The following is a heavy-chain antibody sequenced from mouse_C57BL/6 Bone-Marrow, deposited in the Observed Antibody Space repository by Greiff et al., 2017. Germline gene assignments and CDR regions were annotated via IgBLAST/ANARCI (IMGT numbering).Heavy chain of an antibody. J-gene: IGHJ2*01. CDR2: INPSSGYT. CDR3: ASYYGSSDGY. CDR1: GYTFTSYT. Sequence: QVQLQQSGAELARPGASVKLSCKASGYTFTSYTMHWVKQRPGQGLEWIGYINPSSGYTKYNQKFKDKATLTADKSSSTAYMQLSSLTSEDAAVYYCASYYGSSDGYWGQGTTLTVSS. D-gene: IGHD1-1*01. V-gene: IGHV1-4*01.